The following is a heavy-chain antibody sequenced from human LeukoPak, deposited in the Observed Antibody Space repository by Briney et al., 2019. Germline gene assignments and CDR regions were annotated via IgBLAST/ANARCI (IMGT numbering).Heavy chain of an antibody. CDR1: GYTFTYRY. D-gene: IGHD2-21*02. V-gene: IGHV1-45*02. CDR3: ASIAYCGGDCSREDAFDI. J-gene: IGHJ3*02. CDR2: ITPFNGNT. Sequence: GASVKVSCKASGYTFTYRYLHWVRQAPGQALEWMGWITPFNGNTNYAQKFQDRVTITRHRPMSTAYMELSSLRSEDTAMYYCASIAYCGGDCSREDAFDIWGQGTMVTVSS.